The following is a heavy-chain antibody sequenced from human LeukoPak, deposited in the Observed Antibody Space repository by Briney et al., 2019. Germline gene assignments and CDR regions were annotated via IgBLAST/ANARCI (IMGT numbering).Heavy chain of an antibody. CDR2: IWYDGSNK. Sequence: SGRSLRLSCAAPGSTFSSYGMRWVRQAPGKGLEWVAVIWYDGSNKYYADSVKGRFTISRDNSKNTLYLQMNSLRAEDTAVYYCARDQVDGSGNYGMDVWGKGTTVTVSS. V-gene: IGHV3-33*01. D-gene: IGHD3-10*01. J-gene: IGHJ6*04. CDR3: ARDQVDGSGNYGMDV. CDR1: GSTFSSYG.